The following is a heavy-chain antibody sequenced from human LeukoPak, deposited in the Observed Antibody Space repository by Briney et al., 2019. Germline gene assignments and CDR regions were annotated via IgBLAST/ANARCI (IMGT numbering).Heavy chain of an antibody. J-gene: IGHJ4*02. V-gene: IGHV3-23*01. CDR1: GFTFSSHG. Sequence: GSLRLSCAASGFTFSSHGMSWVRQAPGKGLEWVSTISGSGDYTYYADSVKGRFTISRDNSKNTLYLQMNSLRAEDTAVYYCAKGFFSGRATLDYWGQGTLVTVSS. D-gene: IGHD1-26*01. CDR2: ISGSGDYT. CDR3: AKGFFSGRATLDY.